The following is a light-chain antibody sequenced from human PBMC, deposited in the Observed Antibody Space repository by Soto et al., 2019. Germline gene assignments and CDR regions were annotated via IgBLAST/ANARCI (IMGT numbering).Light chain of an antibody. J-gene: IGKJ3*01. CDR1: QGIRNF. CDR2: AAS. Sequence: DIQMTQSPPSLSASVGDRVTITCRASQGIRNFVAWYQQKPGKAPKLLIYAASTSQSGVPSRFSGSGSGTDFTLTINSLQPEDVATYSCQKYSSVPVFGPGTKVEIK. CDR3: QKYSSVPV. V-gene: IGKV1-27*01.